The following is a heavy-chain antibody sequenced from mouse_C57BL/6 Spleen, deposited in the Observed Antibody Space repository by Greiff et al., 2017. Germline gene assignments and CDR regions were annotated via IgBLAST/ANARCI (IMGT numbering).Heavy chain of an antibody. J-gene: IGHJ1*03. CDR3: ARERDYYGSPSWYFDV. CDR1: GYTFTDYY. D-gene: IGHD1-1*01. V-gene: IGHV1-26*01. Sequence: EVQLQQSGPELVKPGASVKISCKASGYTFTDYYMNWVKQSHGKSLEWIGDINPNNGGTSYNQKFKGKATLTVDKSSSTAYMELRSLTSADSAVYYCARERDYYGSPSWYFDVWGTGTTVTVSS. CDR2: INPNNGGT.